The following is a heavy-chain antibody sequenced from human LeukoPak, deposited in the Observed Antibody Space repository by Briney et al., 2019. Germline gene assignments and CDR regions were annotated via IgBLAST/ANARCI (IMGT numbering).Heavy chain of an antibody. D-gene: IGHD2-2*01. CDR1: GYTFTDYG. J-gene: IGHJ4*02. CDR3: ARVEVPAALLGFDY. CDR2: ISADNDYT. V-gene: IGHV1-18*01. Sequence: ASVKVSCKASGYTFTDYGITWVRQAPGQGLEWMGWISADNDYTDYSQKLQGRVTMTTDTSTSTAYLELRSLRSDDTALYYCARVEVPAALLGFDYWGQGTLVTVSP.